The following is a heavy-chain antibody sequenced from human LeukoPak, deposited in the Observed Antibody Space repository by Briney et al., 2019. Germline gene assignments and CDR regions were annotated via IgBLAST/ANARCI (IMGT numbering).Heavy chain of an antibody. CDR3: VTGDPQHLVRINVNYFHYYLYV. CDR2: FDPEDGEK. V-gene: IGHV1-24*01. CDR1: VYTLNELS. J-gene: IGHJ6*03. Sequence: ASVTVSYKVSVYTLNELSMHWVRQAPGKGLDWVGGFDPEDGEKIYAEKFQDRVTMTEDTLTNTASMELSSLTSGDTSVYYCVTGDPQHLVRINVNYFHYYLYVWGKGTMVTVSS. D-gene: IGHD6-13*01.